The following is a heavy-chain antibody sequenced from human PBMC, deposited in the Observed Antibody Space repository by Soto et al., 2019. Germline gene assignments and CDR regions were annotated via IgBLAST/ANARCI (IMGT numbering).Heavy chain of an antibody. CDR2: IHPSGST. CDR1: GGSLSDYY. D-gene: IGHD4-4*01. Sequence: QVQLQQWGAGLLKPSETLSLTCAVSGGSLSDYYWPWIRQSPGKGLEWIGEIHPSGSTYYNPSLRSRVTISVYTSKNQFSLKLTSLTAADTAIYCCARGRDEYRLGNVWGHGTTVTVSS. CDR3: ARGRDEYRLGNV. V-gene: IGHV4-34*01. J-gene: IGHJ6*02.